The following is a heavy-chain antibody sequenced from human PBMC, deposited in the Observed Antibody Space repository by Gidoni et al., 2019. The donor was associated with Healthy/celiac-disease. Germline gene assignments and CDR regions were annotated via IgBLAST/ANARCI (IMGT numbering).Heavy chain of an antibody. CDR1: GFTFSSYG. Sequence: QVQLVESGGGVVQPGRSLRLSCAASGFTFSSYGMHWVRQAPGKGLEWVAVISYDGSNKYYADSVKGRFTISRDNSKNTLYLQMNSLRAEDTAVYYCANGYYYDSSGWGPNDYWGQGTLVTVSS. CDR3: ANGYYYDSSGWGPNDY. J-gene: IGHJ4*02. CDR2: ISYDGSNK. V-gene: IGHV3-30*18. D-gene: IGHD3-22*01.